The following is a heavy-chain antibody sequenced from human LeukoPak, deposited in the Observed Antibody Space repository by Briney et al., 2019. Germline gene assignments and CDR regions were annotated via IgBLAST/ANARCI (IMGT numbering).Heavy chain of an antibody. CDR2: ISTYNAKT. CDR3: ARDTGSNFFDP. Sequence: ASVTVSFTSSGYTFTTYGIIWVRQAPGQGLEWMGWISTYNAKTKYAQNLQGRVAMTTDTSTSTVYMELRSLTSDDTAVYYCARDTGSNFFDPWGQGTLVTVAS. CDR1: GYTFTTYG. D-gene: IGHD1-26*01. V-gene: IGHV1-18*01. J-gene: IGHJ5*02.